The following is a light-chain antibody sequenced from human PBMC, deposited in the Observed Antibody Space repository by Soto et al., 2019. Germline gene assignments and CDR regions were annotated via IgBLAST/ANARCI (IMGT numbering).Light chain of an antibody. Sequence: EIVLTQSPGTLSLSPGERATLSCRASQSVSSSSLAWYQQKRGQAPRLLIHDASSRAPGIPDRFSGSGSGTDFTLTISRLEPEDFAVYYCQQYGGSPRTFGQGTKVEVK. CDR2: DAS. V-gene: IGKV3-20*01. CDR1: QSVSSSS. J-gene: IGKJ1*01. CDR3: QQYGGSPRT.